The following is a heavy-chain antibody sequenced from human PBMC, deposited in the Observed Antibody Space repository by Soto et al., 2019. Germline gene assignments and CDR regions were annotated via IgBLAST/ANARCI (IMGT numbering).Heavy chain of an antibody. V-gene: IGHV3-64*01. CDR3: ARGGRGYEFDY. CDR2: ISSNGGST. Sequence: GGSLRLSCAASGFTFSSYAMHWVRQAPGKGLEYVSAISSNGGSTYYANSVKGRFTISRDNSKNTLYLQMGSLRAEDMAVYYCARGGRGYEFDYWGQGNLVTVSS. J-gene: IGHJ4*02. CDR1: GFTFSSYA. D-gene: IGHD5-12*01.